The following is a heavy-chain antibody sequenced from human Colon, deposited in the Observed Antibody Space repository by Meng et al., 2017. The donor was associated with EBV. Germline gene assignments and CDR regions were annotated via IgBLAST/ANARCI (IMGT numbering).Heavy chain of an antibody. CDR2: LIAVFDKT. Sequence: AEVKKPGSSVKVACKTSGGSFSTHTFSWVRQAPGQGLEWMGGLIAVFDKTKAAPRFQDRVTFTADESASTAYMELSSLTFDDAAVYFCARGRRNEPLFDYWGQGTLVTVSS. CDR1: GGSFSTHT. CDR3: ARGRRNEPLFDY. D-gene: IGHD1-14*01. V-gene: IGHV1-69*13. J-gene: IGHJ4*02.